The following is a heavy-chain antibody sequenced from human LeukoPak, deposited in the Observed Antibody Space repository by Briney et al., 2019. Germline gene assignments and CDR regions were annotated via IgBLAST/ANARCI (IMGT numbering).Heavy chain of an antibody. Sequence: GASVKVSCKASGYTFTGYYMHWVRQAPGQGLEWMGWISAYNGNTNYAQKLQGRVTMTTDTSTSTAYMELSSLRSEDTAVYYCATVSGSFVFDPWGQGTLVTVSS. V-gene: IGHV1-18*04. CDR2: ISAYNGNT. J-gene: IGHJ5*02. CDR1: GYTFTGYY. CDR3: ATVSGSFVFDP. D-gene: IGHD1-26*01.